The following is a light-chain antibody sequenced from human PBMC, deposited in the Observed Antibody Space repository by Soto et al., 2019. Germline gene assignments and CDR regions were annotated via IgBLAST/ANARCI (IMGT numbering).Light chain of an antibody. J-gene: IGKJ4*01. CDR1: QGISSY. CDR2: AAS. V-gene: IGKV1-9*01. Sequence: IQLTQSPSSLSASVGDRVTITCRASQGISSYLAWYQQKPGKAPKLLIYAASTLQSGVPSRFSGSGSGTDFTLTISSLQPEDFATYYCQHSLTFGGGTKVDIK. CDR3: QHSLT.